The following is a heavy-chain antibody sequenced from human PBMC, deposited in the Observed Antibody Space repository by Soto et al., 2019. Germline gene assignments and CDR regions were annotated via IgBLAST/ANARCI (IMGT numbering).Heavy chain of an antibody. CDR2: ISYDGSSK. CDR3: ERVQGRDNWNYVNYFDS. V-gene: IGHV3-30-3*01. CDR1: GFTFSNHA. Sequence: QPGWSLRLSCAASGFTFSNHAMHWVRHAPGKGLEWVAVISYDGSSKYYADSVKGRFTISRDNSNNTLYLQMNSLRAADTAVYYSERVQGRDNWNYVNYFDSWVPGTLVTFSS. J-gene: IGHJ4*02. D-gene: IGHD1-7*01.